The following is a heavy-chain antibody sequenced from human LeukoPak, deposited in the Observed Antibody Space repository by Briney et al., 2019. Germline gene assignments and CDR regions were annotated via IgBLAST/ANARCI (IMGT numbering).Heavy chain of an antibody. Sequence: GGSLRLSRAASGFTVSSNYMSWVRQAPVKGPEWVSVIYSGGSTYYADSVKGRFTISRHNSKNTLYLQMNSLRAEDTAVYYCARHYYDSSGYYPDYWGQGTLVTVSS. CDR2: IYSGGST. CDR1: GFTVSSNY. V-gene: IGHV3-53*04. J-gene: IGHJ4*02. D-gene: IGHD3-22*01. CDR3: ARHYYDSSGYYPDY.